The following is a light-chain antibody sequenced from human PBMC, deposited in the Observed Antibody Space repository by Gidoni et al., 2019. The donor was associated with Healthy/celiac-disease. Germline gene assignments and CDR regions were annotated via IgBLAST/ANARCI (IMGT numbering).Light chain of an antibody. J-gene: IGKJ2*01. V-gene: IGKV1-5*03. CDR1: QSISSW. CDR3: QQYNSYLYT. Sequence: DIQMTQSPSTLSASVGDRVTITCRASQSISSWLAWYQQKPGKAHKILIYKASSLESGVPSRFSGSGSGTEFTLTISSLQPDDFATYYCQQYNSYLYTFGQGTKLEIK. CDR2: KAS.